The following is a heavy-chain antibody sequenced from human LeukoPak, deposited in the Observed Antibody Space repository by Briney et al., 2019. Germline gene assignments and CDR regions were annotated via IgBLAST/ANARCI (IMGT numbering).Heavy chain of an antibody. CDR1: GFTFDDYA. Sequence: GGSLRLSCAASGFTFDDYAMHWVRQAPGKGLEWVSLLSGDGGSTYYADSVKGRFTISRDNSKNSLYLQMNRLRTDDTALYYCAKDIGCPLFSWYCNYYYGMDVWGQGTTVTVSS. D-gene: IGHD6-13*01. J-gene: IGHJ6*02. V-gene: IGHV3-43*02. CDR3: AKDIGCPLFSWYCNYYYGMDV. CDR2: LSGDGGST.